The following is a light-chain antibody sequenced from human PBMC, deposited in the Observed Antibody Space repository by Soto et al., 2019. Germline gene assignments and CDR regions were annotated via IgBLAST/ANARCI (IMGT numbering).Light chain of an antibody. CDR3: QHYKGAST. J-gene: IGKJ5*01. V-gene: IGKV1-27*01. Sequence: DIRMTQSRCPLSASVGAQVTATGRAGQGISNYLAWYQQKQGRVPKLLIYPTSTLDSGVPSRFSGSGSGTDFTLTITSLQPEDVATYYCQHYKGASTFVQGTRLEI. CDR1: QGISNY. CDR2: PTS.